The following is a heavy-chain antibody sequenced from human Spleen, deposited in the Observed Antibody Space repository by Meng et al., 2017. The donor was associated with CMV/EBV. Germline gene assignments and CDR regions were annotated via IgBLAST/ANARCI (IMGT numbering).Heavy chain of an antibody. D-gene: IGHD6-13*01. CDR2: INHSGST. J-gene: IGHJ4*02. CDR3: ARGQPMAAVDY. V-gene: IGHV4-34*01. CDR1: GGSFSGYY. Sequence: GSLRLSCAVYGGSFSGYYWSWIRQPPGKGLEWIGEINHSGSTNYNPSLKGRVTISLDTSKNQFSLNVKSVTAADTAVYYCARGQPMAAVDYWGQGTLVTVSS.